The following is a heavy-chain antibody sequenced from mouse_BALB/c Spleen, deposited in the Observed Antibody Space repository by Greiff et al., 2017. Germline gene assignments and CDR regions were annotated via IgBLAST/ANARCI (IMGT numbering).Heavy chain of an antibody. CDR3: ASGSSYWYFDV. CDR2: IDPFNGGT. V-gene: IGHV1S135*01. D-gene: IGHD1-1*01. Sequence: EVQLQQSGPELMKPGASVKISCKASGYSFTSYYMHWVKQSPGKSLEWIGYIDPFNGGTSYNQKFKGKATLTVDKSSSTAYMHLSSLTSEDSAVYYCASGSSYWYFDVWGAGTTVTVSA. CDR1: GYSFTSYY. J-gene: IGHJ1*01.